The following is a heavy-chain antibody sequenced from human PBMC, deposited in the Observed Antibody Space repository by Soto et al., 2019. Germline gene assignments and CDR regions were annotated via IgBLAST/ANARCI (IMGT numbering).Heavy chain of an antibody. J-gene: IGHJ3*02. Sequence: PSETLSLTCTVSGGSISSSSYYWGWIRQPPGKGLEWIGSIYYSGSTYYNLSLKSRVTISVDTSKNQFSLKLSSVTAADTAVYYCARQRGDFWSGYYRLDAFDIWGQGTMVTVSS. CDR2: IYYSGST. CDR1: GGSISSSSYY. V-gene: IGHV4-39*01. CDR3: ARQRGDFWSGYYRLDAFDI. D-gene: IGHD3-3*01.